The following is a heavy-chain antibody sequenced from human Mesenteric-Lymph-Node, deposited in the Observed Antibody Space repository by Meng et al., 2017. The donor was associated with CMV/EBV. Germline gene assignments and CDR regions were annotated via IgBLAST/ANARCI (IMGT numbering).Heavy chain of an antibody. CDR3: ARSKGAAADYFGMDV. V-gene: IGHV3-74*01. CDR1: GFTFSSYW. Sequence: GESLKISCAASGFTFSSYWMHWVRQAPGKGLVWVSRINSDGSSTSYAGSVKGRFTISRDTSRNTLYLQMDSLKPDDTAVYYCARSKGAAADYFGMDVWGQGTTVTVSS. CDR2: INSDGSST. D-gene: IGHD6-25*01. J-gene: IGHJ6*02.